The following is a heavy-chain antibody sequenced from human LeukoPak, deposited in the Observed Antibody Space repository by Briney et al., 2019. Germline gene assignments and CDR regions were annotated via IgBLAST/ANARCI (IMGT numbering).Heavy chain of an antibody. Sequence: ASVKVSCKTSGYTFTGFYMYWVRQAPGQGLGWVGWINPNSGGTNDAQKFQGRVTMTRATSISTAYMELSRLRSDDTAVYSCARDPGIAVSGRYLDYWGQGNPVAVSS. J-gene: IGHJ4*02. CDR3: ARDPGIAVSGRYLDY. CDR1: GYTFTGFY. V-gene: IGHV1-2*02. CDR2: INPNSGGT. D-gene: IGHD6-19*01.